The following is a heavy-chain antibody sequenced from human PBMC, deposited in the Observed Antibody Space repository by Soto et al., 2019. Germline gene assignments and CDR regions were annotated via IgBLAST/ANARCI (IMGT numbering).Heavy chain of an antibody. CDR1: GFTFSSYG. V-gene: IGHV3-30*18. CDR3: AKERQWLSRPHYFDY. CDR2: ISYDGSNK. Sequence: QVQLVESGGGVVQPGRSLRLSCAASGFTFSSYGMHWVRQAPGKGLEWVAVISYDGSNKYYTDSVKGRFTISRDNSKNTLYLQMNSLRAEDTAVYYCAKERQWLSRPHYFDYWGQGTLVTVSS. D-gene: IGHD3-22*01. J-gene: IGHJ4*02.